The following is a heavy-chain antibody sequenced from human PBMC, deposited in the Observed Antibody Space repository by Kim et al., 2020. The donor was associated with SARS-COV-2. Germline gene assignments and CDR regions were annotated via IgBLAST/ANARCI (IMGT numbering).Heavy chain of an antibody. J-gene: IGHJ5*02. D-gene: IGHD2-8*01. Sequence: KIDAQKFQGRVTMTEDTSTDTAYMELSSLRSEDTAVYYCAIAADNGWFDPWGQGTLVTVSS. CDR2: K. CDR3: AIAADNGWFDP. V-gene: IGHV1-24*01.